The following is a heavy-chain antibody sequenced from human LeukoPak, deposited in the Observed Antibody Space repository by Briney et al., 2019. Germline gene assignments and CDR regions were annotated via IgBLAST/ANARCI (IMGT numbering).Heavy chain of an antibody. V-gene: IGHV4-34*01. CDR3: ARGAPPYYYDSSGYYPRLPFDY. CDR2: MNHSGGY. D-gene: IGHD3-22*01. J-gene: IGHJ4*02. CDR1: WVSLGRYY. Sequence: PADTLSLIYALYWVSLGRYYWPWVHQPTGKGLEWIGGMNHSGGYNYQSSLTTRVTISVDTPKSQVSLKLSSVTAADTAVYYCARGAPPYYYDSSGYYPRLPFDYWGQGTLVTVSS.